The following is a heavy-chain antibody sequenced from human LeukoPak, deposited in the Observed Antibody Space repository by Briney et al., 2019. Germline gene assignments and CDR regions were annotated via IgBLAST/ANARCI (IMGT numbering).Heavy chain of an antibody. CDR2: INHSGST. D-gene: IGHD6-19*01. CDR3: ARARAVAGTLYYYYGMDV. J-gene: IGHJ6*02. V-gene: IGHV4-34*01. Sequence: SQTLSLTCAVYGGSFSGYYWSWICQPPGKGLEWIGEINHSGSTNYNPSLKSRVTISVDTSKNQFSLKLSSVTAADTAVYYCARARAVAGTLYYYYGMDVWGQGTTVTVSS. CDR1: GGSFSGYY.